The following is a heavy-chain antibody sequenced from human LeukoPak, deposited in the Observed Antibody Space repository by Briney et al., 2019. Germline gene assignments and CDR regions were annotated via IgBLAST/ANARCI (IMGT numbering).Heavy chain of an antibody. CDR1: GFTFSSYA. Sequence: PGGSLRLSCAASGFTFSSYAMHWVRQAPGKGLEWVAVISYDGSNKYYADSVKGRFTISGDNSKNTLYLRMNSLRAEDTAVYYCARPGTFWGQGTLVTVSS. J-gene: IGHJ4*02. CDR3: ARPGTF. D-gene: IGHD1-26*01. V-gene: IGHV3-30-3*01. CDR2: ISYDGSNK.